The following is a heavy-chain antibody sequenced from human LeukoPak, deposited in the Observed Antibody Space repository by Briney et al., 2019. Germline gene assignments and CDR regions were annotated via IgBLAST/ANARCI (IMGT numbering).Heavy chain of an antibody. V-gene: IGHV4-34*01. D-gene: IGHD2-2*01. Sequence: PSETLSLTCAVYGGSFSGYYWSWIRQPPGKGLEWIGEINHSGSTNYNPSLKSRGTISVDTSKNQFSLKLSSVTAADTAVYYCARGRRYCSSTSCLNWFDPWGQGTLVTVSS. CDR2: INHSGST. CDR1: GGSFSGYY. CDR3: ARGRRYCSSTSCLNWFDP. J-gene: IGHJ5*02.